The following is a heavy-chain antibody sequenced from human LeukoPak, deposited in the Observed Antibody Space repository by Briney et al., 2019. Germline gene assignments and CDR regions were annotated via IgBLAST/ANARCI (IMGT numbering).Heavy chain of an antibody. V-gene: IGHV4-59*01. CDR2: IYYSEST. J-gene: IGHJ4*02. CDR1: LGSIRGYY. CDR3: ARDLQWGFIDY. Sequence: SETLSLTRTVSLGSIRGYYWSWSRAPPGRRLWRIEYIYYSESTNYIPSLQSQDTISVDTSKNQFSLKLSSVTAADTAVYYCARDLQWGFIDYWGQGTLVTVSS. D-gene: IGHD2-15*01.